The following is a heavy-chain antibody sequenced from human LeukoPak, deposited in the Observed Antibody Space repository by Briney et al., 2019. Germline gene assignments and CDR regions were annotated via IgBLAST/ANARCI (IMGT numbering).Heavy chain of an antibody. J-gene: IGHJ5*02. CDR1: RFTFSSYD. CDR3: ARGNRGARPGFDP. CDR2: IATAGDT. Sequence: GGSLRLSCAASRFTFSSYDMHWVRQATGKGLEWVSGIATAGDTFYAGSVKGRFTISRENGKNSLYLQMNSLRAGDTAVYYCARGNRGARPGFDPWGQGTLVTVSS. V-gene: IGHV3-13*01. D-gene: IGHD6-6*01.